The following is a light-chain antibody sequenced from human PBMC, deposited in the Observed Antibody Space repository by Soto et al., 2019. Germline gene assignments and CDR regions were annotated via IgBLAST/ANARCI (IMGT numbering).Light chain of an antibody. Sequence: QSALTQPRSVSGSPGQSVTISCTGTSSDVGTYNYVSWYQQHPGKAPKVMIYDVTERPSGVPDRFSGSKSGNTASLTISGLQAEDEADYYCCSYAGSYSVLFGSGTKVTVL. CDR1: SSDVGTYNY. J-gene: IGLJ1*01. CDR3: CSYAGSYSVL. CDR2: DVT. V-gene: IGLV2-11*01.